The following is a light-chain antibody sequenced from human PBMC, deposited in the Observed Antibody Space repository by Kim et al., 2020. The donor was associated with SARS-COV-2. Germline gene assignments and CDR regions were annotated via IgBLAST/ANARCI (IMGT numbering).Light chain of an antibody. Sequence: ASVGDRVTITCRASRGIHNYLAWYQQTPGKVPKLLIYAASTLHSGVPSRFSGSGSGTDFTLIISSLQPEDVATYYCQKYNTAPWTFGQGTKVELK. CDR1: RGIHNY. V-gene: IGKV1-27*01. CDR3: QKYNTAPWT. J-gene: IGKJ1*01. CDR2: AAS.